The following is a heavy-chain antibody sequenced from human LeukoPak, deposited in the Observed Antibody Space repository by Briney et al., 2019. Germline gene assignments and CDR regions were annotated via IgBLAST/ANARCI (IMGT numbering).Heavy chain of an antibody. CDR3: ATVGSSGWEPEV. Sequence: GASVKVSCKASGYTFTSYGISWVRQAPGQGLEWMGGFDPEDGETIYAQKFQGRVTMTEDTSTDTAYMELSSLRSEDTAVYYCATVGSSGWEPEVWGQGTLVTVSS. V-gene: IGHV1-24*01. CDR2: FDPEDGET. CDR1: GYTFTSYG. J-gene: IGHJ4*02. D-gene: IGHD6-19*01.